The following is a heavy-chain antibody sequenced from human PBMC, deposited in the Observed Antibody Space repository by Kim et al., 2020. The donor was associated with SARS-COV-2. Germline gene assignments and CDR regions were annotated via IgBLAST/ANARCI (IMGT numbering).Heavy chain of an antibody. CDR2: LSTDGSST. J-gene: IGHJ3*02. V-gene: IGHV3-74*01. CDR3: ARASAFDI. Sequence: GGSLRLSCVVSGFTLSSHWMHWVRQVPGKGLAWVARLSTDGSSTAYADSVKGRFSISIDSAKNTLYLQMNSLRAEDTAVYYCARASAFDIWRQGTVVTVS. CDR1: GFTLSSHW.